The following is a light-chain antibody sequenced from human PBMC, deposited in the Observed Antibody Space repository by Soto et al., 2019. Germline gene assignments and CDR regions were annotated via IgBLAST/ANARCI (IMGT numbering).Light chain of an antibody. V-gene: IGKV1-9*01. J-gene: IGKJ1*01. CDR3: LQYSDYPWT. CDR2: DAS. Sequence: DIQLTQSPSFLSASVGDRVTITCRASQTVSSYLVWYQQKPGKAPKVLITDASTLQSRVPSRFSGSGFGTEFTLTITSLHPDDFAIYYCLQYSDYPWTFGQGTEVEIK. CDR1: QTVSSY.